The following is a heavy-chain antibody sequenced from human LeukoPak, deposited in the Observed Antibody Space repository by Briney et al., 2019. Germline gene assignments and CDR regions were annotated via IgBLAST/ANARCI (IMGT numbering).Heavy chain of an antibody. CDR2: INPSGGST. Sequence: ASVKVSCKASGYTFTSYYMHWVRQAPGQGLEWMGIINPSGGSTSYAQKFQGRVTMARDTSTSTVYMELSSLRSEDTAVCYCARDLSGSYVQDYWGQGTLVTVSS. J-gene: IGHJ4*02. CDR3: ARDLSGSYVQDY. D-gene: IGHD1-26*01. V-gene: IGHV1-46*01. CDR1: GYTFTSYY.